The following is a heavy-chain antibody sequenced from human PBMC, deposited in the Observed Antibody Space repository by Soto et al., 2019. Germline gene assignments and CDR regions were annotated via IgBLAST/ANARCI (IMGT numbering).Heavy chain of an antibody. D-gene: IGHD2-21*02. V-gene: IGHV3-30*18. J-gene: IGHJ6*02. Sequence: QVQLVESGGGVVQPGRSLRLSCAASGFTFSSYGMHWVRQAPGKGLEWVAVISYDGSNKYYADSVKGRFTISRDNSKNTLYLQMNSMRAEDTAVYYWAQDWEIVVVTAIRYGMDVWGQVTTVTVSS. CDR1: GFTFSSYG. CDR3: AQDWEIVVVTAIRYGMDV. CDR2: ISYDGSNK.